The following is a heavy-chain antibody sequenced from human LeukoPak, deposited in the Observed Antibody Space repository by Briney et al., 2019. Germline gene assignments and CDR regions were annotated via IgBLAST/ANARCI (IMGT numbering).Heavy chain of an antibody. V-gene: IGHV3-66*01. J-gene: IGHJ4*02. CDR2: IYSDSGGST. D-gene: IGHD6-13*01. CDR3: ARRVYYYY. CDR1: GFTPSSNY. Sequence: GGSLRLSCAASGFTPSSNYMSWVREAPGKGLEWVSVIYSDSGGSTYYADSLKGRFTMSRDNSKNTLYLHRNSLRAEDTAVYYCARRVYYYYWGQGTLVTVSS.